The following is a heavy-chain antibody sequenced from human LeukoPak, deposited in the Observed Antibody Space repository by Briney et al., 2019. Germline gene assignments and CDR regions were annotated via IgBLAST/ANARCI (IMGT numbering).Heavy chain of an antibody. J-gene: IGHJ1*01. D-gene: IGHD6-13*01. Sequence: SETLSLTCTVSGDSMRGYFWSWIRQPPGKGLEWIADINFSGSTNYNTSPRSRVAMLIDTSKNQFSLKLSSVTAADTAVYYCATYSSSLEYFHPWGQGTLVIVSS. CDR3: ATYSSSLEYFHP. V-gene: IGHV4-59*01. CDR2: INFSGST. CDR1: GDSMRGYF.